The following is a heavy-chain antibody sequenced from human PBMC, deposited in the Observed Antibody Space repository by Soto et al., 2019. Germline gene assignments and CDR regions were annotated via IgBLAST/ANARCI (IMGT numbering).Heavy chain of an antibody. V-gene: IGHV4-39*01. CDR2: IYYSGST. Sequence: SETLSLTCTVSGGSISSSSYYWGWIRQPPGKGLEWIGSIYYSGSTYYNPSLKSRVTISVDTSKNQFSLKLSSVTAADTAVYYCASGEDIVLVRASMFIYWGQGTLVTVSS. D-gene: IGHD2-2*01. J-gene: IGHJ4*02. CDR1: GGSISSSSYY. CDR3: ASGEDIVLVRASMFIY.